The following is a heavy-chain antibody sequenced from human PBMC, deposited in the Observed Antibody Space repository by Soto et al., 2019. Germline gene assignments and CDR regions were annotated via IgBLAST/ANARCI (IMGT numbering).Heavy chain of an antibody. J-gene: IGHJ4*02. CDR3: ARGLGSSSHNDY. CDR2: INPNSGGT. V-gene: IGHV1-2*04. CDR1: GYTFTGYY. Sequence: ASVKVSCKASGYTFTGYYMHWVRQAPGQGLEWMGWINPNSGGTNYAQKFQGWVTMTRDTSISTAYMELSRLRSDDTVVYYCARGLGSSSHNDYWGQGTLVTVSS. D-gene: IGHD6-6*01.